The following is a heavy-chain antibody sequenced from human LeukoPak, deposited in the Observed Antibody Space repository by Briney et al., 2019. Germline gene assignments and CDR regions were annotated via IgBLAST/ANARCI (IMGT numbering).Heavy chain of an antibody. CDR3: ARAVYCSGGSCYSGPTFDY. CDR1: GYTFTSYY. J-gene: IGHJ4*02. Sequence: ASVNVSCKASGYTFTSYYMHWVRHAPGQGLEWMGIINPSGGSTSYAQKFQGRVTMTRDTSTSTVYMELSSLRSEDTAVYYCARAVYCSGGSCYSGPTFDYWGQGTLVTVSS. CDR2: INPSGGST. V-gene: IGHV1-46*01. D-gene: IGHD2-15*01.